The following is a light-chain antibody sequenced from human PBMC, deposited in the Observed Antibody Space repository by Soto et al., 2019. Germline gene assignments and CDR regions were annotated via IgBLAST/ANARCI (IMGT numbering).Light chain of an antibody. CDR1: ASDVGGYNY. J-gene: IGLJ2*01. CDR2: DVN. CDR3: SSYTSSTTLV. Sequence: QSVLTQPASVSGSPGQSITTSCTGTASDVGGYNYVAWYQQHPGKVPKLMMYDVNNRPSGVSYRFSGSKSGNTASLTISGLQAEDEGDYYCSSYTSSTTLVFGGGTKLTVL. V-gene: IGLV2-14*01.